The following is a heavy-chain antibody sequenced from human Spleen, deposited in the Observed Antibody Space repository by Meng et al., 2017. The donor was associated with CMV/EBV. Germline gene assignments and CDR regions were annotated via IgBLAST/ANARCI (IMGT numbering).Heavy chain of an antibody. CDR1: GGTFGSNA. Sequence: KASGGTFGSNALSWVRQAPGQGLEWMGGIIPILGLSTYAQGFQGRVTITADKSTGTGYMEVPSLRFDDTAVYYCVTYQYDSGWTEDSWGQGTLVTVSS. CDR2: IIPILGLS. V-gene: IGHV1-69*10. D-gene: IGHD3-16*01. CDR3: VTYQYDSGWTEDS. J-gene: IGHJ4*02.